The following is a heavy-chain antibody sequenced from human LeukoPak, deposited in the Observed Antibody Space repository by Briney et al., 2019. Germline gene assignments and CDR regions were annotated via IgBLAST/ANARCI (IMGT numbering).Heavy chain of an antibody. D-gene: IGHD3-22*01. CDR1: GFTFSDYY. CDR3: ARGRLYYYDSSGYSL. CDR2: ISSSGSTI. V-gene: IGHV3-11*04. Sequence: PGGSLRLSCAASGFTFSDYYMSWIRQAPGKGLEWVSYISSSGSTIYCADSVKSRFTISRDNAKNSLYLQMNSLRAEDTAVYYCARGRLYYYDSSGYSLWGQGTLVTVSS. J-gene: IGHJ4*02.